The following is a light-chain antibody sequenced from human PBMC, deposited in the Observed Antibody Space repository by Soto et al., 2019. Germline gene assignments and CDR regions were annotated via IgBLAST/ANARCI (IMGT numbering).Light chain of an antibody. Sequence: DIQMSQSPSALSGSVGDRVTITCRASQTISSWLAWYQQKPGKAPKLLIYKASTLKSGVPSRFSGSGSGTEFTLTISSLQPEDFATYYCQQNNSYPLTFGGGTKADIK. CDR1: QTISSW. V-gene: IGKV1-5*03. CDR3: QQNNSYPLT. CDR2: KAS. J-gene: IGKJ4*01.